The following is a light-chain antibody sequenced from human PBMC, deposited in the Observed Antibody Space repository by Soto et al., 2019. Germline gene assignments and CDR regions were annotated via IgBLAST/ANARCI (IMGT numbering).Light chain of an antibody. CDR2: GAS. V-gene: IGKV3-20*01. J-gene: IGKJ1*01. Sequence: EIVLTQSPGTLSLSPGERATLSCRASQSVSSSYLAWYQQKPGQAPRLLIYGASSRATGIPDRFSGSGSGTDFTLTISSLEPVDFAVYYCQQYGSSPPWTFGQGTKVEIK. CDR3: QQYGSSPPWT. CDR1: QSVSSSY.